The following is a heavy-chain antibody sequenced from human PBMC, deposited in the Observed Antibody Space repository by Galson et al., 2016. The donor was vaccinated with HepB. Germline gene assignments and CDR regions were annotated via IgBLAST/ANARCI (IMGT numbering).Heavy chain of an antibody. Sequence: SVKVSCKASGGTFSNYGFRWVRQAPGQGLEWMGGIIPLLGTTHYAQGFQGRVTITADKSTSTVNMELTGLRSEDTAVYFCARDTTPSGTYYVGYFDSWGQGTLVTVSS. CDR1: GGTFSNYG. V-gene: IGHV1-69*10. CDR3: ARDTTPSGTYYVGYFDS. CDR2: IIPLLGTT. D-gene: IGHD1-26*01. J-gene: IGHJ4*02.